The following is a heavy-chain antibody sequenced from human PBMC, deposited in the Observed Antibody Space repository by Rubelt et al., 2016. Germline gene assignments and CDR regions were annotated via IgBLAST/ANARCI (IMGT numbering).Heavy chain of an antibody. CDR1: GFTFSSYS. CDR3: ARNGAGAVAADC. CDR2: ISTSGSNL. Sequence: EVQLLESGGGLEQPGGSLRLSCAASGFTFSSYSMNWVRQVPGKGLEWVAHISTSGSNLYYADSVKGRVTISSDNAKTSLHLTIDSLRAEDAAVFYCARNGAGAVAADCWGQGTLVTVSS. J-gene: IGHJ4*02. V-gene: IGHV3-48*04. D-gene: IGHD6-19*01.